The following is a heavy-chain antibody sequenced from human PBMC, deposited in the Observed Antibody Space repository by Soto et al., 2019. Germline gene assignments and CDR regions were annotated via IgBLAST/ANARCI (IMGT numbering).Heavy chain of an antibody. CDR3: ARHYPKDWVAGSSFYYYGMDV. J-gene: IGHJ6*02. V-gene: IGHV4-39*01. D-gene: IGHD2-15*01. CDR1: GGSISSSSYY. CDR2: LDYSGSI. Sequence: SETLSLTCAVSGGSISSSSYYWGWFRQPPGRGLEWIGSLDYSGSIYYNPYLRGRLTISVDTSKNHFSLNLSPVTAADTAVYYSARHYPKDWVAGSSFYYYGMDVWGPGTTVTVS.